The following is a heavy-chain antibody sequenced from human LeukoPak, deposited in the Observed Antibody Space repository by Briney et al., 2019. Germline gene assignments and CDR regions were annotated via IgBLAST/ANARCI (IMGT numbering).Heavy chain of an antibody. CDR2: IWYDGSNK. D-gene: IGHD3-16*02. CDR3: ARDRGGGLRLGELSLFFDY. V-gene: IGHV3-33*01. J-gene: IGHJ4*02. Sequence: GGSLRLSCAASGFTFSSYGMHWVRQAPGKGLEWVAVIWYDGSNKYYADSVKGRFTISRDNSKNTLYLQMNSLRAEDTAVYYCARDRGGGLRLGELSLFFDYWGQGTLVTVS. CDR1: GFTFSSYG.